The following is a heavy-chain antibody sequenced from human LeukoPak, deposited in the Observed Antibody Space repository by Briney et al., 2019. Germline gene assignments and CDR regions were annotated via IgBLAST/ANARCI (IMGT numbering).Heavy chain of an antibody. J-gene: IGHJ4*02. CDR2: INGDGGTT. CDR1: GFTFSNYC. CDR3: AISRYSGTSLDY. D-gene: IGHD1-26*01. Sequence: GGSLRLSCAASGFTFSNYCMHWVRQAPGKGLVWVSRINGDGGTTTYADSVKGRFTISRDNAKSTLYLQMSSLRIEDTAVYYCAISRYSGTSLDYWGQGSLVTVPS. V-gene: IGHV3-74*01.